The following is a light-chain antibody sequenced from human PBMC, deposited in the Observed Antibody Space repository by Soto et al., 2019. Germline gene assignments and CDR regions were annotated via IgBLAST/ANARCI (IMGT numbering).Light chain of an antibody. J-gene: IGLJ2*01. CDR1: SSSVGTAYD. CDR3: QSYDSSLSGSVV. Sequence: QSVLTQPPSVSGAPGPRVTLSCTGRSSSVGTAYDVNWYHHLPGTAPKLLIYGSTHRPSGVPDRFSGSKSGTSATLAITGLQAEDAADYYCQSYDSSLSGSVVFGGGTKLTVL. V-gene: IGLV1-40*01. CDR2: GST.